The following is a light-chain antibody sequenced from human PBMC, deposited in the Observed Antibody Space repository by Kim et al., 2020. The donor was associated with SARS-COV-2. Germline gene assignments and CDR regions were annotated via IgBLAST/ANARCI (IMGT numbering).Light chain of an antibody. V-gene: IGLV1-44*01. CDR2: SND. J-gene: IGLJ3*02. CDR1: SCNIGSKT. CDR3: ATWGDSLGGPV. Sequence: GQRVTISCSGSSCNIGSKTVTWYQHRPGTAPKHLIYSNDQRPSGVPDRFSGAKSGTAASLAISGLQSEDEADYYCATWGDSLGGPVFGGGTQLTVL.